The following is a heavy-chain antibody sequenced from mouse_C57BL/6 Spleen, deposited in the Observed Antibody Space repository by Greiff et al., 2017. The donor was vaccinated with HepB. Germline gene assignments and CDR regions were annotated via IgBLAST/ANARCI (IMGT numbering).Heavy chain of an antibody. V-gene: IGHV1-54*01. J-gene: IGHJ2*01. CDR1: GYAFTNYL. D-gene: IGHD1-1*01. Sequence: VQLQQSGAELVRPGTSVKVSCKASGYAFTNYLIEWVKQRPGQGLEWIGVINPGSGGTNYNEKFKGKATLTADKSSSTAYMQLSSLTSEDSAVYFCARWGYYGSSYGDYWGQGTTLTVSS. CDR2: INPGSGGT. CDR3: ARWGYYGSSYGDY.